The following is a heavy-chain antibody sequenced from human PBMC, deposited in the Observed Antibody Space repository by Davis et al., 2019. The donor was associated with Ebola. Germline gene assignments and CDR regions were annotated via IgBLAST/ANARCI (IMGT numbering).Heavy chain of an antibody. Sequence: SETLSLTCAVSGGSISSSNWWSWVRQPPGKGLEWIGEIYHSGSTNYNPSLKSRVTISVDKSKSQFSLKLSSVTAADTAVYYCARDWTVETIFGRYYYGMDVWGQGTTVTVSS. CDR2: IYHSGST. J-gene: IGHJ6*02. V-gene: IGHV4-4*02. D-gene: IGHD3-3*01. CDR3: ARDWTVETIFGRYYYGMDV. CDR1: GGSISSSNW.